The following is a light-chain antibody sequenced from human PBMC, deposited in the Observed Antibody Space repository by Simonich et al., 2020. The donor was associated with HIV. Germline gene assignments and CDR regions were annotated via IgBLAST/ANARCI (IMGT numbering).Light chain of an antibody. Sequence: NFMLTQPHSVSESPGKTVTISCTRSSGSIASKYVQWYQQRPGSSPTTVIYEDNQRPSGVPNRFSGSIDRSSNSASRTISGLKTEDEAVFYCQSYDSSSVVFGGGTKLTVL. V-gene: IGLV6-57*01. CDR1: SGSIASKY. CDR3: QSYDSSSVV. CDR2: EDN. J-gene: IGLJ2*01.